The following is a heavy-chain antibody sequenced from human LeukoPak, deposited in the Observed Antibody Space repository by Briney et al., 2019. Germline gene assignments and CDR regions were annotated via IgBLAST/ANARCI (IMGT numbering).Heavy chain of an antibody. Sequence: PGGSLRLSCAASGFTFSSYAMSWVRQALGKGLQCVSFITDSGGNTYYTDSVKGRFTISRDNSKNTLYLQVNSLRAEDTAVYYCAKAPKRSCSGSTCYPFDYWGQGTLVTVSS. V-gene: IGHV3-23*01. D-gene: IGHD2-15*01. CDR3: AKAPKRSCSGSTCYPFDY. CDR2: ITDSGGNT. CDR1: GFTFSSYA. J-gene: IGHJ4*02.